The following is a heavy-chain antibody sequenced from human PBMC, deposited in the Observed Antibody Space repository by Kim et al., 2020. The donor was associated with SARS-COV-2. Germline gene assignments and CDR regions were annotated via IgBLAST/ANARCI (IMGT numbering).Heavy chain of an antibody. V-gene: IGHV3-23*01. Sequence: TDDADSVRGRFAMSRANSENPLFLQMNSLRAEDTAVYYCAKDSPWRTDYWGQGTLVTVSS. CDR3: AKDSPWRTDY. CDR2: T. J-gene: IGHJ4*02.